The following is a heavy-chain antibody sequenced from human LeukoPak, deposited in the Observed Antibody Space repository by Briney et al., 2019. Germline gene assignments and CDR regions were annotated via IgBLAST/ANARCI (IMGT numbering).Heavy chain of an antibody. CDR3: ARDLGAYYDSSDNWFDP. J-gene: IGHJ5*02. CDR2: INTDGSST. Sequence: GGSLRLSCAASGFTFSSYWMHWVRQAPGKGLVWVSRINTDGSSTSYVDSVKGRFTISRDNAKNTLYLQMNSLRAEDTALYYCARDLGAYYDSSDNWFDPWGQGTLVTVSS. CDR1: GFTFSSYW. V-gene: IGHV3-74*01. D-gene: IGHD3-22*01.